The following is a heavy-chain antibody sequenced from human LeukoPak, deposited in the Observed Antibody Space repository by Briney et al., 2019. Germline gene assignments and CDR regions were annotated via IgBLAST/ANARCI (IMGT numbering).Heavy chain of an antibody. CDR1: GGSFSGYY. Sequence: SETLSLTCAVYGGSFSGYYWSWIRQPPGKGLEWIGEINHSGSTNYNPSLKSRVTISVDTSKNQFSLKLSSVTAADTAVYYCARHDILTGYYSYWGQGTLVTASS. J-gene: IGHJ4*02. D-gene: IGHD3-9*01. CDR3: ARHDILTGYYSY. CDR2: INHSGST. V-gene: IGHV4-34*01.